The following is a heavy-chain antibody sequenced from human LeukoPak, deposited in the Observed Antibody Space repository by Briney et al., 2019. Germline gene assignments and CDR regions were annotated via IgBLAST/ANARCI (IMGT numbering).Heavy chain of an antibody. CDR3: ARDSGAQIWSNTIDF. J-gene: IGHJ4*02. V-gene: IGHV3-7*01. CDR2: IKQDGSEK. Sequence: RPGGSLRLSCSASGFTFSSYWMSWVRQAPGKGLEWVANIKQDGSEKYYVDSVKGRFTISRDNAKNSLYLQMNNPRAEDTAVYYCARDSGAQIWSNTIDFWGQGTLVTVSS. CDR1: GFTFSSYW. D-gene: IGHD5-18*01.